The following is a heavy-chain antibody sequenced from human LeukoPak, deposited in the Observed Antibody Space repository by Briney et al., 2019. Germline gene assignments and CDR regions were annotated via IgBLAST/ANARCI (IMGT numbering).Heavy chain of an antibody. Sequence: GGSLRLSCAASGFTSSNYAMSWVRQAPGRGLEWVSSVGDNGGGTYYADSVKGRFTVSRDNSKNTLYLQMSSLRAEDTAVYYCAKSHLGINTNFDGWGQGTLVTVSS. J-gene: IGHJ4*02. CDR2: VGDNGGGT. CDR1: GFTSSNYA. D-gene: IGHD7-27*01. V-gene: IGHV3-23*01. CDR3: AKSHLGINTNFDG.